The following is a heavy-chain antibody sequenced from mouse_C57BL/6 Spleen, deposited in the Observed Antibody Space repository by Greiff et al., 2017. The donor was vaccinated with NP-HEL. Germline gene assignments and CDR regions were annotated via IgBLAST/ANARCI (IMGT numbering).Heavy chain of an antibody. V-gene: IGHV1-82*01. CDR1: GYAFSSSW. CDR3: ARWGPYWYFDV. CDR2: IYPGDGDT. J-gene: IGHJ1*03. Sequence: QVQLQQSGPELVKPGASVKISCKASGYAFSSSWMNWVKQRPGKGLEWIGRIYPGDGDTNYNGKFKGKATLTADKSSSTAYMQLSSLTSEDSAVYFCARWGPYWYFDVWGTGTTVTVSS.